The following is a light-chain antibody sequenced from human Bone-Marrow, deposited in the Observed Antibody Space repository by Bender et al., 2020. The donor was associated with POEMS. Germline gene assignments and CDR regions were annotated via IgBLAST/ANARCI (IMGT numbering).Light chain of an antibody. V-gene: IGLV1-40*01. CDR3: CSHAGSFTYV. CDR1: SSNIGAGYD. J-gene: IGLJ1*01. Sequence: QSVLTQPPSVSGAPGQRVTISCTGSSSNIGAGYDAHWYQQLPKTAPKLLIYDSTNRPSGVPDQFSGSKSGDTASLTISGLQAEDAADYYCCSHAGSFTYVFGSGTKVTVL. CDR2: DST.